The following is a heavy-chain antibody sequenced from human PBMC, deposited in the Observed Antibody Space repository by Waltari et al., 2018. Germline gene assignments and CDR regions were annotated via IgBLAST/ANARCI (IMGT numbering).Heavy chain of an antibody. V-gene: IGHV3-48*04. Sequence: EVQLVESGGGLVQPGGSLRLSCAASGFTFSSYSMNWVRQAPGQGLEWVSYISSSSSTIYYADSVKGRFTISRDNAKNSLYLQMNSLRAEDTAVYYCARDSPGFLQYYFDYWGQGTLVTVSS. CDR1: GFTFSSYS. J-gene: IGHJ4*02. CDR3: ARDSPGFLQYYFDY. CDR2: ISSSSSTI.